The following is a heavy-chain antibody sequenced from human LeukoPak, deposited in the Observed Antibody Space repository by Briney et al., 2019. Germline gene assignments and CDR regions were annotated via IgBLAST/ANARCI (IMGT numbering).Heavy chain of an antibody. CDR3: ARRRSSTLIDY. D-gene: IGHD3-10*01. J-gene: IGHJ4*02. CDR2: IYPGDSDT. V-gene: IGHV5-51*01. CDR1: GYSFSSYW. Sequence: PGESLKISCKGSGYSFSSYWIAWVRQMPGKGLEWMGIIYPGDSDTTYSPSFQGQVTVSADKFISTAYLQWNSLKASGTAMYFCARRRSSTLIDYWGQGTLVTVSS.